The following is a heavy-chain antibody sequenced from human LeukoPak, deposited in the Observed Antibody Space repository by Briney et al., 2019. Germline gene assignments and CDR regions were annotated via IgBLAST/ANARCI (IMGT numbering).Heavy chain of an antibody. Sequence: GGSLRLSCVVSGFTFSSYAMHWVRQASGKGLEWVAVTSYDGTNKYYRDSVKGRFTISRDNSKYTLYLQMSSLRADDTAVYYCARVSESYHDYWGQGTLVTVSS. J-gene: IGHJ4*02. CDR3: ARVSESYHDY. V-gene: IGHV3-30*04. CDR1: GFTFSSYA. CDR2: TSYDGTNK. D-gene: IGHD1-26*01.